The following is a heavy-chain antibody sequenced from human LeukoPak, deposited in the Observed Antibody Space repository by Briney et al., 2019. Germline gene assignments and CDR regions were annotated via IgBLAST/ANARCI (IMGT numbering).Heavy chain of an antibody. J-gene: IGHJ6*02. CDR3: ARELGIQLWPYYYGMDV. Sequence: SETLSLTCTVSGGSISSGDYYWSWIRQPPGKGLEWIGYIYYSGSTYYNPSLKSRVTISVDTSKNQFSLKLSSVTAADMAVYYCARELGIQLWPYYYGMDVWGQGTTVTVSS. CDR2: IYYSGST. CDR1: GGSISSGDYY. V-gene: IGHV4-30-4*01. D-gene: IGHD5-18*01.